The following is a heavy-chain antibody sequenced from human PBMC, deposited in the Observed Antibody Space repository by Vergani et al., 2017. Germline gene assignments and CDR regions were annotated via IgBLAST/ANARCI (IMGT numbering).Heavy chain of an antibody. V-gene: IGHV1-8*02. CDR1: GYTFTSYD. D-gene: IGHD5-18*01. Sequence: QVQLVQSGAEVKKPGASVKVSCKASGYTFTSYDINWVRQATGQGLEWMGWMNPNSGNTGYAQKFQGRVTMTRNTSISTAYMELSSRRSEDTAVYYCALGRYRYGLITYYYYYMDVWGTGTTVTVSS. CDR3: ALGRYRYGLITYYYYYMDV. CDR2: MNPNSGNT. J-gene: IGHJ6*03.